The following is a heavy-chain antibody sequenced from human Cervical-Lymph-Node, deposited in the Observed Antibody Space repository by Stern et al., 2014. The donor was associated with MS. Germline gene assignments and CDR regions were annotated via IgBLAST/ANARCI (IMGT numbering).Heavy chain of an antibody. CDR3: ARVRASAGVYYAMDV. V-gene: IGHV1-69*04. CDR1: GGTFSSHT. Sequence: QVQLLQSGAEVQEPGSSVKLSCKASGGTFSSHTVAWVRQARGPGLQWMGTIIPMVGLTTYIQSFQDRITLTADKATGTAFLDLNSLTSDDTAVYYCARVRASAGVYYAMDVWGQGTPVIVSS. CDR2: IIPMVGLT. D-gene: IGHD3-10*01. J-gene: IGHJ6*02.